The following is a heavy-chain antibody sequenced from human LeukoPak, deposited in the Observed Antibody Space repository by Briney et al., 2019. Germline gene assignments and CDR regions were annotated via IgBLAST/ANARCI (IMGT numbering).Heavy chain of an antibody. CDR1: GFTFSSYG. D-gene: IGHD3-10*01. CDR2: ISYDGSNK. J-gene: IGHJ4*02. CDR3: AKDVARFGELLDH. V-gene: IGHV3-30*18. Sequence: LPGGSLRLSCAASGFTFSSYGMHWVRQAPGKGLEWVAVISYDGSNKYYADSVKGRFTISRDNSKNTLYLQMNSLRAEDTAVYYCAKDVARFGELLDHWGQGTLVTVPS.